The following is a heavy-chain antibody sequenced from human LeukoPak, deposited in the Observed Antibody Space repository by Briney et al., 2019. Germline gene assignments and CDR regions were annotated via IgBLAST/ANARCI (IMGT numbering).Heavy chain of an antibody. CDR1: GFTFNYYA. D-gene: IGHD1-7*01. CDR3: AKDLREGELAEYFQH. CDR2: ISDSGDST. Sequence: PGGSLRLSCAASGFTFNYYAMSWVRQAPGKGLEWVSTISDSGDSTYYADSVRGRFTISRDNSKNMLYLQMNSLRPEDTAVYYCAKDLREGELAEYFQHWGQGTLVTVSS. J-gene: IGHJ1*01. V-gene: IGHV3-23*01.